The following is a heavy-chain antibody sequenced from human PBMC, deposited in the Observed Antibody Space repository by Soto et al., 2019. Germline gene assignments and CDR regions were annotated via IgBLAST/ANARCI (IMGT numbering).Heavy chain of an antibody. D-gene: IGHD5-18*01. Sequence: SETLSLTCTVSGGSISSYYWSWIRQPPGKALEWIGYIYYSGSTDYNPSLKSRVTISVDTSKNQFSLKLSSVTAADTAVYYCARDVGCCVNTAMVTYWGQGTLVTVSS. CDR2: IYYSGST. CDR1: GGSISSYY. V-gene: IGHV4-59*01. J-gene: IGHJ4*02. CDR3: ARDVGCCVNTAMVTY.